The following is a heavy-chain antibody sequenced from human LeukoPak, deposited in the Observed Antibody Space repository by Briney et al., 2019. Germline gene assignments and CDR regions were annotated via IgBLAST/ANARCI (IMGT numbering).Heavy chain of an antibody. D-gene: IGHD6-6*01. CDR2: INPNSGGT. CDR1: GYTFTGYY. Sequence: ASVKVSCKASGYTFTGYYMHWVRQAPGQGLEWMGWINPNSGGTNYAQKFQGRVTMTRDTSISTAYMELSRLRSGDTAVYYCARMVDSSPYYFDYWGQGTLVTVSS. J-gene: IGHJ4*02. V-gene: IGHV1-2*02. CDR3: ARMVDSSPYYFDY.